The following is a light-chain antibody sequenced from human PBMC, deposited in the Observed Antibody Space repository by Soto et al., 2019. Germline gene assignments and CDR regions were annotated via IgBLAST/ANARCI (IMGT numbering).Light chain of an antibody. Sequence: IVLTQSQVTLSLSPGEGATLSCRASQSVTGTNLAWYQQRAGQAPRLLIYDAVRRATGIPDRFSGSGSGTDFTLTISRLEPEDFAVYYCHQYGSSLGTFGQGTKVDIK. J-gene: IGKJ2*01. V-gene: IGKV3-20*01. CDR1: QSVTGTN. CDR2: DAV. CDR3: HQYGSSLGT.